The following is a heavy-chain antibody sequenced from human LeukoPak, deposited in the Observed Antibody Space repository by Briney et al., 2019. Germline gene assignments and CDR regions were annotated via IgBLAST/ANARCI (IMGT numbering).Heavy chain of an antibody. CDR3: AIQDYYDSSGEFDY. D-gene: IGHD3-22*01. V-gene: IGHV4-59*01. CDR2: IYYSGST. CDR1: GGSISSYY. Sequence: SETLSLTCTVSGGSISSYYWSWIRQPPGKGLEWIGYIYYSGSTNYNPSLKSRVTISVDTSKNQFSLKLSSVTAADTAVYYCAIQDYYDSSGEFDYWGQGTLVTVSS. J-gene: IGHJ4*02.